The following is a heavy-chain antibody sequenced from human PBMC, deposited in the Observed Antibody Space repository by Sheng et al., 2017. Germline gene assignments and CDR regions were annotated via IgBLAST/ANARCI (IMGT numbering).Heavy chain of an antibody. CDR2: ISGSGGST. J-gene: IGHJ1*01. D-gene: IGHD6-13*01. Sequence: EVQLVESGGGLVQPGGSLRLSCAASGFTFSSYAMSWVRQAPGKGLEWVSAISGSGGSTYYADSVKGRFTISRDNSKNTLYLQMNSLRAEDTAVYYCAKGGGPIAAAGQGRGYFQHWGQGTLVTVSS. CDR3: AKGGGPIAAAGQGRGYFQH. CDR1: GFTFSSYA. V-gene: IGHV3-23*04.